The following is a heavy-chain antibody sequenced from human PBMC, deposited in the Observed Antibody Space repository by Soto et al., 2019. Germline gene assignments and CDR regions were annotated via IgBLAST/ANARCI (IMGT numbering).Heavy chain of an antibody. V-gene: IGHV4-39*01. CDR1: GSSIISSGYY. CDR2: MFYGVST. J-gene: IGHJ4*02. Sequence: SETMPLTCPVSGSSIISSGYYWGWLRQPPGKGLEWIGSMFYGVSTYYNPSLKSRVTVSVDTSKNQFSLNLRSVTAADTAVYYCARLPSRHLVDYWGQGTLVTVSA. D-gene: IGHD3-3*02. CDR3: ARLPSRHLVDY.